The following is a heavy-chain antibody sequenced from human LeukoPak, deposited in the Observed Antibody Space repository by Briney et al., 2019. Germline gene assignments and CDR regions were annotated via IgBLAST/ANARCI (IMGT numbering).Heavy chain of an antibody. D-gene: IGHD5-24*01. Sequence: ASVKVSCKASGYTFTGYYMHWVRQAPGQGLERMGWINPNSGGTNYAQKFQGRVTMTRDTSISTAYMELSRLRSDGTAVYYCARVGVEMASHGWFDPWGQGTLVTVSS. CDR2: INPNSGGT. J-gene: IGHJ5*02. V-gene: IGHV1-2*02. CDR1: GYTFTGYY. CDR3: ARVGVEMASHGWFDP.